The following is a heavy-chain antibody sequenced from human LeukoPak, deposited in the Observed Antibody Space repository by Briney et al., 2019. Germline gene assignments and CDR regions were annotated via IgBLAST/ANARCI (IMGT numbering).Heavy chain of an antibody. J-gene: IGHJ4*02. D-gene: IGHD5-12*01. Sequence: GGSLRLSCAASGFTFDDYAMHWVRPAPGRGVEWVSGISWNSGSIGYADSVKGRFTISRDNAKNSLYLQMNSLRAEDTALYYCAKATFPDIVATIAFDYWGQGTLVTVSS. CDR1: GFTFDDYA. CDR2: ISWNSGSI. V-gene: IGHV3-9*01. CDR3: AKATFPDIVATIAFDY.